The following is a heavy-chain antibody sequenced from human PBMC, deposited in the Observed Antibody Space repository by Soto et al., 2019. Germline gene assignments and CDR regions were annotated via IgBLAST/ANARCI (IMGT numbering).Heavy chain of an antibody. CDR2: LNPKSGDT. CDR1: GYTFTGYY. J-gene: IGHJ5*02. CDR3: ARGDFDTTANFYPGWFDP. V-gene: IGHV1-2*02. D-gene: IGHD2-21*02. Sequence: QVQLVQSGTEVKKAGASVKVTCKASGYTFTGYYIHWLRQAPGQGLEWLGWLNPKSGDTKYAQKFQGRVTMTNDTAISTVYMELSRLGSDDTAVYYCARGDFDTTANFYPGWFDPWGQGTLVNVSS.